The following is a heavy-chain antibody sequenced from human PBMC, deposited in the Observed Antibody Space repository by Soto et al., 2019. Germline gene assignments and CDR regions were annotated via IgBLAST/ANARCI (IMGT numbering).Heavy chain of an antibody. V-gene: IGHV1-18*01. CDR3: ARMGSGYEDYYYYYMDV. CDR2: ISAYNGNT. D-gene: IGHD3-3*01. J-gene: IGHJ6*03. Sequence: QVQLVQSGAEVKKPGSSVKVSCKASGYTFTSYGISWVRQAPGQGLEWMGWISAYNGNTNYAQKLQGRVTMTTDTSTSTAYMELRSLRSDDTAVYYCARMGSGYEDYYYYYMDVWGKGTTVTVSS. CDR1: GYTFTSYG.